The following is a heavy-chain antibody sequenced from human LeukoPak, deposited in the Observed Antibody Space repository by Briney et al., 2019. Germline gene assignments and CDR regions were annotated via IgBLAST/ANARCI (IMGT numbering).Heavy chain of an antibody. CDR1: GGSFRSSYYC. V-gene: IGHV4-39*01. CDR2: IYDSGTT. D-gene: IGHD3-10*01. J-gene: IGHJ5*02. CDR3: ARHYGP. Sequence: SETLSLTCAVSGGSFRSSYYCWGWLRQPPGKGLEWSGSIYDSGTTYYHPSLKSRVTISVDTSKNQFSLKLNSVTATDTAVYYCARHYGPWGQGTLVTVSS.